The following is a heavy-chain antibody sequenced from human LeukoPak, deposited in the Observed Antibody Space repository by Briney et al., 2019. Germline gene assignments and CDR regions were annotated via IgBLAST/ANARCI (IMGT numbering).Heavy chain of an antibody. Sequence: GASVKVSCKASGYTFTGYHVHWVRQAPGQGPEWMGWIDPNSGDTNFSHKFHGRVTMTRDTSISTAYMELNSLRSDDTAVYYCAKGVYYYDSIGYSPLYYFEYWGQGTLVTVSS. CDR2: IDPNSGDT. V-gene: IGHV1-2*07. J-gene: IGHJ4*02. D-gene: IGHD3-22*01. CDR1: GYTFTGYH. CDR3: AKGVYYYDSIGYSPLYYFEY.